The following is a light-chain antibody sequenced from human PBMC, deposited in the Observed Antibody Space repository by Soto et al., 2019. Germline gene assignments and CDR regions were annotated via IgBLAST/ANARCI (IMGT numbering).Light chain of an antibody. CDR1: SSNIGSNT. CDR3: AAWDDSLNAAYV. Sequence: QLVLTQPPSASGTPGQRVTISCSGSSSNIGSNTVNWYQHLPGMAPKLLISNNDQRPSGVPDRFSGSRSGTSASLAISGLQSEDEADYYCAAWDDSLNAAYVFGTGTQLTVL. CDR2: NND. J-gene: IGLJ1*01. V-gene: IGLV1-44*01.